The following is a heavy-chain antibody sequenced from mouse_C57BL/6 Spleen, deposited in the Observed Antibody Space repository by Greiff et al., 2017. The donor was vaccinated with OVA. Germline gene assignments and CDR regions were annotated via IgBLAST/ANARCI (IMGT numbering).Heavy chain of an antibody. J-gene: IGHJ3*01. CDR3: ASSYDYDGY. CDR1: GFTFSSYA. D-gene: IGHD2-4*01. CDR2: ISDGGSYT. Sequence: EVNVVESGGGLVKPGGSLKLSCAASGFTFSSYAMSWVRQTPEKRLEWVATISDGGSYTYYPDNVKGRFTISRDNAKNNLYLQMSHLKSEDTAMYYCASSYDYDGYWGQGTLVTVSA. V-gene: IGHV5-4*03.